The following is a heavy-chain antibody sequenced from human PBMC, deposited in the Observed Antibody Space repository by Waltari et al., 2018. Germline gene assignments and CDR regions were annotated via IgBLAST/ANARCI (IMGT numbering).Heavy chain of an antibody. D-gene: IGHD3-10*01. V-gene: IGHV3-43*02. J-gene: IGHJ4*02. CDR2: VSADGESK. Sequence: EVQLMESGGGIVQPGGSLRLSCAGSGFTFDDFAMDWVRQAPGKGLEWVSLVSADGESKFYADSVKGRCTIFRDNDKNSLYLQMNRLRIEDTAFYYCTKDLYGSGSPDWGQGTLVTVSS. CDR1: GFTFDDFA. CDR3: TKDLYGSGSPD.